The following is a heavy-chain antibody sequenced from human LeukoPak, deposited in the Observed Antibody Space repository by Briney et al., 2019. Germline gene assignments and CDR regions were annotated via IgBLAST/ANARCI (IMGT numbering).Heavy chain of an antibody. CDR2: ISGSGIST. V-gene: IGHV3-23*01. CDR1: GFTFSSYA. D-gene: IGHD2-15*01. Sequence: PGGSLRLSCAASGFTFSSYAMSWVRQAPGKGLEWVSGISGSGISTYYADSVKGRFTISRDNSKNTLYLQMNSLRVEDTAVYYCARVGCSGGRCPGYGMDVWGQGTTVTVSS. CDR3: ARVGCSGGRCPGYGMDV. J-gene: IGHJ6*02.